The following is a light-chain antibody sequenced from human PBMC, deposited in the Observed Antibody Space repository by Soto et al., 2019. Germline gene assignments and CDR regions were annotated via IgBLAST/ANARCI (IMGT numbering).Light chain of an antibody. Sequence: QPVLTQPPSVSGAPGQRVTISCTGSSSNIGANYDVHWYQHRPGTAPKLLIFANSNRPSGVPDRFSGSKSGTSASLVITGLQAEDEGDYYCQSYDSTLSARYVFGTGTKLTVL. J-gene: IGLJ1*01. CDR1: SSNIGANYD. V-gene: IGLV1-40*01. CDR2: ANS. CDR3: QSYDSTLSARYV.